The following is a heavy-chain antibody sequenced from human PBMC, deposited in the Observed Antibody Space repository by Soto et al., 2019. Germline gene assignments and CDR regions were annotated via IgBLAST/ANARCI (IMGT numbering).Heavy chain of an antibody. D-gene: IGHD6-19*01. Sequence: QVQLVESGGGVVQPGRSLRLSCAASGFTFSSYGMHWVRQAPGKGLEWVAVIWYDGSNKYYADSVKGRFTISRDNSKNTLYLQMNSLRAEDTAVYYCARDCAVAGMCYYYGMDVWGQGTTVTVSS. CDR2: IWYDGSNK. J-gene: IGHJ6*02. CDR1: GFTFSSYG. CDR3: ARDCAVAGMCYYYGMDV. V-gene: IGHV3-33*01.